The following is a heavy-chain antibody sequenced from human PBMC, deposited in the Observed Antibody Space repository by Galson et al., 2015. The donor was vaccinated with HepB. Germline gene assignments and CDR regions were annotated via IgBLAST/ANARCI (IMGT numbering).Heavy chain of an antibody. Sequence: SLRLSCAASGFTVSSNYMSWVRQAPGKGLEWVSVIYSGGSTYYADSVKGRFTISRDNSKNTLYLQMNSLRAEDTAVYYCARDLGSVAAAGTVWGQGTLVTVSS. J-gene: IGHJ4*02. D-gene: IGHD6-13*01. CDR1: GFTVSSNY. V-gene: IGHV3-66*01. CDR2: IYSGGST. CDR3: ARDLGSVAAAGTV.